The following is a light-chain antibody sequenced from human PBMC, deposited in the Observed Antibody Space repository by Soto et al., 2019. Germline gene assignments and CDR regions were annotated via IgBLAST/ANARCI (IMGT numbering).Light chain of an antibody. V-gene: IGKV3D-11*01. CDR1: QAVNTR. CDR2: LAS. CDR3: QQYNSYSGYT. Sequence: EIVLTQSPTTLSSFPGDRVTLSCRASQAVNTRLAWYQHRPGQAPRLLIYLASNRAAGVPARFSGSGSGTDFTLTISDVEPEDFAVYYCQQYNSYSGYTFGQGTKLEIK. J-gene: IGKJ2*01.